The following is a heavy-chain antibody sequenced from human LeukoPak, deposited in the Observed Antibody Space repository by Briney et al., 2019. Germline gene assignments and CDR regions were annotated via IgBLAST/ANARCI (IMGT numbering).Heavy chain of an antibody. D-gene: IGHD4-17*01. Sequence: GGSLRLSCAASGFTFSSYAMSWVRQAPGKGLEWVSAIGGSGGSTYYADSVKGRFTISRDNSKNTLYLQMNSLRAEDTAVYYCAKDLQPFLYGDYVSWSIDYWGQGTLVTVSS. CDR3: AKDLQPFLYGDYVSWSIDY. J-gene: IGHJ4*02. CDR1: GFTFSSYA. CDR2: IGGSGGST. V-gene: IGHV3-23*01.